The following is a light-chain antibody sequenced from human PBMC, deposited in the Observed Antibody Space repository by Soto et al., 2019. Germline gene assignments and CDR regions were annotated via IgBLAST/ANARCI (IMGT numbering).Light chain of an antibody. CDR1: SSDVGIYNL. CDR2: EGT. J-gene: IGLJ7*01. CDR3: CSYAGSSTFLV. V-gene: IGLV2-23*03. Sequence: QSVLTQPASVSGSTGQSITISCTGTSSDVGIYNLLSWYQHHPGKAPKLMIYEGTKRPSGVSNRFSGFNSGNTVSLTISGLQAEDEADYYCCSYAGSSTFLVFGGGTQLTVL.